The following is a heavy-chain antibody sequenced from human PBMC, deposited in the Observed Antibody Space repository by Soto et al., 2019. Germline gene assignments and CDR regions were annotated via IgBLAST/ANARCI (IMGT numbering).Heavy chain of an antibody. CDR3: ARGAGLHYYYYGTDV. Sequence: QVQLQQWGAGLLKPSETLSLTCAVYGGSFSGYYWSWIRQPPGKGLEWIGEINHSGSTNYNPSLKSRVTISVDTSKNQFSLKLSSVTAADTAVYYCARGAGLHYYYYGTDVWGQGTTVTVSS. CDR1: GGSFSGYY. CDR2: INHSGST. D-gene: IGHD6-13*01. V-gene: IGHV4-34*01. J-gene: IGHJ6*02.